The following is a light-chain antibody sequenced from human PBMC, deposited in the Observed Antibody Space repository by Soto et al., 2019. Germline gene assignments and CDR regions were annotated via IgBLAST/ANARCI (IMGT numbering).Light chain of an antibody. CDR3: QHYDNTPPSVT. J-gene: IGKJ3*01. CDR2: GAS. V-gene: IGKV3-20*01. CDR1: QSVSSR. Sequence: EIVMTQSPGTLSLCPGERATLSCRAIQSVSSRLAWYQQKPGQAPRLLIYGASRRATGIPDRFSGSGSGTDFILTISRLEPEDFAVYYCQHYDNTPPSVTFGPGTKVDIK.